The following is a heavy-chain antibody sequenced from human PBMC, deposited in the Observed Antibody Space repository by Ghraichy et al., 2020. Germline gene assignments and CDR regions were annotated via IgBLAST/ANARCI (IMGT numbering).Heavy chain of an antibody. CDR2: ITSTSSFI. V-gene: IGHV3-48*02. CDR1: GFTFGSYS. Sequence: ETLSLTCVGSGFTFGSYSMNWVRQSPGKRLEWVSYITSTSSFISYADSVKGRFTISRDNAQNSLSLQMNSLTDEDTAVYYCARGSRVVRFYYYDGMDVWGQGTTVTVSS. J-gene: IGHJ6*02. CDR3: ARGSRVVRFYYYDGMDV. D-gene: IGHD4-23*01.